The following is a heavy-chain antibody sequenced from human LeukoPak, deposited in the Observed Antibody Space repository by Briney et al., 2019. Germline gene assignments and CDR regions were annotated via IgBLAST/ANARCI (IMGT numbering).Heavy chain of an antibody. D-gene: IGHD3-10*01. CDR3: ARDGFAADPAALYYFDY. CDR2: IIPILGIA. J-gene: IGHJ4*02. CDR1: GGTFSSYA. V-gene: IGHV1-69*04. Sequence: SVKVSCKASGGTFSSYAISWVRQAPGQGLEWMGRIIPILGIANYAQKFQGRVAITADKSTSTAYMELSSLRSEDTAVYYCARDGFAADPAALYYFDYWGQGTLVTVSS.